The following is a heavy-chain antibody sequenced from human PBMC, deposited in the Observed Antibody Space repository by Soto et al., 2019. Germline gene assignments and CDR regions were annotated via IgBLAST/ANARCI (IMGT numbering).Heavy chain of an antibody. CDR2: ISAYNGNT. Sequence: ASVKVSCKASGYTFTSYGISGVRQAPGQGIEWMGWISAYNGNTNYAKKLQGRVTMTTETSKSTAYMELRSLRSDDTAVYYCARHLTVTNHLADYCGQGTLLTVSS. J-gene: IGHJ4*02. CDR3: ARHLTVTNHLADY. CDR1: GYTFTSYG. V-gene: IGHV1-18*04. D-gene: IGHD4-4*01.